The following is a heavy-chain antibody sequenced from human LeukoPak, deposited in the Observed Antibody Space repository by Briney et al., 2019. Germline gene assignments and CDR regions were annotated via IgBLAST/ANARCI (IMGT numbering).Heavy chain of an antibody. J-gene: IGHJ3*02. Sequence: SETLSLTCAVYGGSFSGYYWSWIRQPPGKGLEWIGEINHSGSTNYNPSLKSRVTISVDTSKNQFSLKLSSVTAADTAVYYCARLPVENQAFDIWGQGTMVTVSS. CDR3: ARLPVENQAFDI. CDR1: GGSFSGYY. CDR2: INHSGST. V-gene: IGHV4-34*01.